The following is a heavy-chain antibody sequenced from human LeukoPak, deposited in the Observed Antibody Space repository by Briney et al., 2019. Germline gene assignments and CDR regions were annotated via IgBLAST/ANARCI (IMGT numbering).Heavy chain of an antibody. CDR1: GYSFTTYW. D-gene: IGHD2-15*01. Sequence: GESLKISCKGSGYSFTTYWIGWVRQMPGKGLEWMGLIYPGDSDTRYSPSFQGQVTISADKSISTAYLQWSGLKASDTAMYYCARSQGYCSGGSCLQGDWFDPWGQGTLVTVSS. V-gene: IGHV5-51*01. CDR2: IYPGDSDT. J-gene: IGHJ5*02. CDR3: ARSQGYCSGGSCLQGDWFDP.